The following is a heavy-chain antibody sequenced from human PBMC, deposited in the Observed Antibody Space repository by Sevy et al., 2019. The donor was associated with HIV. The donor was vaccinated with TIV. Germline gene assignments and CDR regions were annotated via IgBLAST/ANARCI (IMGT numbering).Heavy chain of an antibody. CDR1: GFTFSSYA. V-gene: IGHV3-23*01. CDR2: ISGSGGST. CDR3: AKVGPLYDFWSGYYRKDYYYYGMDV. J-gene: IGHJ6*02. D-gene: IGHD3-3*01. Sequence: GGSLRLSCAASGFTFSSYAMSWVRQAPGKGLEWVSAISGSGGSTYYADSVKGRFTISRDNSKNTLYLQMNSLKAEETAVYYCAKVGPLYDFWSGYYRKDYYYYGMDVWGQGTTVTVSS.